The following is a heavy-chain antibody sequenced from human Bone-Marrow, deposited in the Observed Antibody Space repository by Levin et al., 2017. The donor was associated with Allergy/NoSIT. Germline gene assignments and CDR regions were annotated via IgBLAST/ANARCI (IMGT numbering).Heavy chain of an antibody. J-gene: IGHJ5*02. V-gene: IGHV4-61*01. CDR1: GGSVSSGSYY. Sequence: SETLSLTCTVSGGSVSSGSYYWSWIRQPPGKGLEWIGYIYYSGSTNYNPSLKSRVTISVDTSKNQFSLKLSSVTAADTAVYYCARGWVMRITGTTGWFDPWGQGTLVTVSS. D-gene: IGHD1-7*01. CDR2: IYYSGST. CDR3: ARGWVMRITGTTGWFDP.